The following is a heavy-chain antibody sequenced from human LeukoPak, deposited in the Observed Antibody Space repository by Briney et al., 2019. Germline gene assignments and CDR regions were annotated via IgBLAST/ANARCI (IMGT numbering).Heavy chain of an antibody. Sequence: PGGSLRLSCAASGFTFSSYWMHWVRQAPGKRLEWVSYIRSSSRTIYYADSVKGRFTISRDNAKNSLFLQMNSLRAEDTAVYYCARDGSGRVPEMSAPDYWGQGTLVTVSS. J-gene: IGHJ4*02. V-gene: IGHV3-48*01. CDR3: ARDGSGRVPEMSAPDY. D-gene: IGHD3-10*01. CDR2: IRSSSRTI. CDR1: GFTFSSYW.